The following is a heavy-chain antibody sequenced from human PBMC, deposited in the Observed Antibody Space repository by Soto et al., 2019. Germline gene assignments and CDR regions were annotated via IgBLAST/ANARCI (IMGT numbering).Heavy chain of an antibody. V-gene: IGHV1-2*04. J-gene: IGHJ3*02. CDR3: ARPPNPWEPYAFHI. D-gene: IGHD1-26*01. CDR2: INPHSGAT. Sequence: ASVKVSCKISGYTFGDYYIHWVRQAPGQRLQWMAWINPHSGATKFAQEFQDWVTLTSDTSISTAYMELRSLKSDDSAIYYCARPPNPWEPYAFHIWGQGTMVTVSS. CDR1: GYTFGDYY.